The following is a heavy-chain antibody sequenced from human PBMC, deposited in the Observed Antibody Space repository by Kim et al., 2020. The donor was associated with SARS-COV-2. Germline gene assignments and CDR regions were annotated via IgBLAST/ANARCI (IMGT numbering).Heavy chain of an antibody. CDR2: FCTA. V-gene: IGHV1-69*06. D-gene: IGHD6-19*01. Sequence: FCTAHYAPKFQGRVTITADKSTSTAYMELSSLRSEDTAVYYCARLVREDYWGQGTLVTVSS. J-gene: IGHJ4*02. CDR3: ARLVREDY.